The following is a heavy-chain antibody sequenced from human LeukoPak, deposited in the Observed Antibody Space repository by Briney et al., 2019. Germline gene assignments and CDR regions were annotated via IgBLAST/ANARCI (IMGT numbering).Heavy chain of an antibody. Sequence: TGGSPRLSCAASGFTFSSYAMSWFRQAPGKGLEWVSAISGSGGSTYYADSVKGRFTISRDNSKNTLYLQMNSMRAEDTAVYYCAKLPSYSNTFDYWGQGTLVTVSS. CDR2: ISGSGGST. J-gene: IGHJ4*02. V-gene: IGHV3-23*01. D-gene: IGHD6-13*01. CDR3: AKLPSYSNTFDY. CDR1: GFTFSSYA.